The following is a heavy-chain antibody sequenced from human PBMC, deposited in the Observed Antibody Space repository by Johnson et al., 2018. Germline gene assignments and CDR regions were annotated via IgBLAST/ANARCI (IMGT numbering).Heavy chain of an antibody. CDR2: ISYDGSNK. Sequence: QVQLVQSGGGVVQPGRSLRLSCVASGFTFSSHGMHWVRQAPGTGLEWVAVISYDGSNKYYADSVKGRFTNSTNNSKNTLYLQMNSLRAEDTAVYYCAKDGVGDTAIVLYYYYYYMDVWGKGTTVTVSS. J-gene: IGHJ6*03. CDR3: AKDGVGDTAIVLYYYYYYMDV. CDR1: GFTFSSHG. V-gene: IGHV3-30*18. D-gene: IGHD5-18*01.